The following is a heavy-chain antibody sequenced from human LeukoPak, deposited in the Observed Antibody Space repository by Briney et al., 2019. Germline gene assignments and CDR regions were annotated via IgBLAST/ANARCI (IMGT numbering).Heavy chain of an antibody. CDR2: ISDDGSDD. J-gene: IGHJ4*02. CDR1: GFMFSAYG. D-gene: IGHD5-18*01. V-gene: IGHV3-30*03. CDR3: ARGGYHAYYLDY. Sequence: PGGSLRLSCAASGFMFSAYGMHWVRQAPGRGLEWVALISDDGSDDYYVDSVRGRFTISRDNPRNTLYLQMDSLIPEDTAAYYCARGGYHAYYLDYWGQGSLVTVSS.